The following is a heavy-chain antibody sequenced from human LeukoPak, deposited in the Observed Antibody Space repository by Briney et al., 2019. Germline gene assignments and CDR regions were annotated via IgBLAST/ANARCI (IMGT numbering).Heavy chain of an antibody. D-gene: IGHD1-26*01. Sequence: PSQTLSLTCTVSGGSINSGGYYWSWIRPHPGKGLEWIGYIYYSGSTYYNPSLKSRVTISVDTSKNQFSLKLSSVTAADTAVYYCARDSGSIRGSPFDYWGQGTLVTVSS. CDR2: IYYSGST. V-gene: IGHV4-31*03. J-gene: IGHJ4*02. CDR1: GGSINSGGYY. CDR3: ARDSGSIRGSPFDY.